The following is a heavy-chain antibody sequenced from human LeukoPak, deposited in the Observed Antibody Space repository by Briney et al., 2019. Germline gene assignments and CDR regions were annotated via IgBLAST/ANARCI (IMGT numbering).Heavy chain of an antibody. V-gene: IGHV4-38-2*02. CDR1: GYSITTVYS. J-gene: IGHJ4*02. CDR3: ARVDRDYYGSGSYGY. D-gene: IGHD3-10*01. CDR2: IYHSGST. Sequence: PSETLSLTCTVSGYSITTVYSWGWIRQPPGKGLEWIGTIYHSGSTYYNPSLKSRVTVSIDTSKNQFSLNLSSVTAADTALYYCARVDRDYYGSGSYGYWGQGTLVTVSS.